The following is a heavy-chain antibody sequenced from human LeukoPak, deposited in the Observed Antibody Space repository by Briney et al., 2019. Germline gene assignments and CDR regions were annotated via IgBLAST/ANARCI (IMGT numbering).Heavy chain of an antibody. V-gene: IGHV3-21*01. CDR3: ARDSGDGAFDI. D-gene: IGHD7-27*01. Sequence: GGSLRLSCAASGFTVSSNYMNWVRQAPGKGLEWVSSISSSSSYIYYADSVKGRFTISRDNAKNSLYLQMNSLRAEDTAVYYCARDSGDGAFDIWGQGTMVTVSS. CDR2: ISSSSSYI. J-gene: IGHJ3*02. CDR1: GFTVSSNY.